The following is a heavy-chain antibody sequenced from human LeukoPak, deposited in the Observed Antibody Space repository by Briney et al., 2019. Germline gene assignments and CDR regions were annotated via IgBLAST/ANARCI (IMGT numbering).Heavy chain of an antibody. Sequence: PSETLSLTCTVSGGSISSSSYSWGWIRQPPGKGLEWNGSIYYSGSTYYNPSLKSRVTISVGTSKNQFALKLSSVTASDTAVYYCARAGSGYHRDFDYWGQGTLVIVSS. V-gene: IGHV4-39*01. CDR1: GGSISSSSYS. CDR2: IYYSGST. D-gene: IGHD3-22*01. CDR3: ARAGSGYHRDFDY. J-gene: IGHJ4*02.